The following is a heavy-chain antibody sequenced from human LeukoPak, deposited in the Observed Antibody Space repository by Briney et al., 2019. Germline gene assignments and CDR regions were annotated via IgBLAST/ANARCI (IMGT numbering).Heavy chain of an antibody. CDR1: GFTFSSYA. CDR3: AKGRIQLWSPLGY. D-gene: IGHD5-18*01. V-gene: IGHV3-23*01. J-gene: IGHJ4*02. Sequence: GGSLRLSCAASGFTFSSYAMSWVRQAPGKGLEWVSAINGSGGSTYYADSVKGRFTISRDNSKNTLYLQMNSLRAEDTAVYYCAKGRIQLWSPLGYWGQGTLVTVSS. CDR2: INGSGGST.